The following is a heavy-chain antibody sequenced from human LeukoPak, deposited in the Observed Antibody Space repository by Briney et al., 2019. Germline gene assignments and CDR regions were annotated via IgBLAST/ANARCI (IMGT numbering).Heavy chain of an antibody. CDR1: EFTFSSYS. Sequence: GGSLRLSCTGSEFTFSSYSMNWVRQAPGKGLEWVSSVSGNSFYIYYADSVRGRFIISRDNAKNSLYLQMNSLTAEDTAVYYCARTPYCGGDCSSAEYFQHWGQGTLVPVSS. V-gene: IGHV3-21*01. J-gene: IGHJ1*01. D-gene: IGHD2-21*02. CDR3: ARTPYCGGDCSSAEYFQH. CDR2: VSGNSFYI.